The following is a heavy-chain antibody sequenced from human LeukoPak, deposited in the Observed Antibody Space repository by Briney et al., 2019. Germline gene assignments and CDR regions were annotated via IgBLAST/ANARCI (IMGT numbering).Heavy chain of an antibody. V-gene: IGHV3-23*01. CDR3: AKDGRVRNGVELDS. CDR1: GFTFSSYV. J-gene: IGHJ4*02. Sequence: GGSLRLSCAASGFTFSSYVMHWVRQAPGKGPEWVSGISGSGGNTYYADSVKGRFTVSRDSSKNTLYLQMNSLRAEDTAVYYCAKDGRVRNGVELDSWGQGTLVTVSS. D-gene: IGHD1-26*01. CDR2: ISGSGGNT.